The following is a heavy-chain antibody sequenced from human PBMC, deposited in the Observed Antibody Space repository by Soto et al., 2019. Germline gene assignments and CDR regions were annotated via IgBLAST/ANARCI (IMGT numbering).Heavy chain of an antibody. CDR1: GHPLTELS. CDR3: AKDHSSSWYYHGMDV. CDR2: FDPEDGET. V-gene: IGHV1-24*01. D-gene: IGHD6-13*01. J-gene: IGHJ6*02. Sequence: GASVKVSCKVSGHPLTELSMHWVRQAPGKGLEWMGGFDPEDGETVYAHKFQGRVTMTEDTSTDTAYMELSSLRSEDTAVYYCAKDHSSSWYYHGMDVWGQGTTVTVSS.